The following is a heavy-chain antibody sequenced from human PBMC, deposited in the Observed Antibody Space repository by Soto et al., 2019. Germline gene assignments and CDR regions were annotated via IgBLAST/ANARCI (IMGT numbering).Heavy chain of an antibody. V-gene: IGHV3-74*01. J-gene: IGHJ4*02. D-gene: IGHD3-10*01. CDR1: GFNISSYW. CDR3: ASVGRGSGNFDY. Sequence: PGGSLSLSVAASGFNISSYWIHWVRQVPGKGLVWVSRINSDGSFTRYEDSGRGRFTISRANAKNTMNRKLTSLRADDTAENYVASVGRGSGNFDYWGQGTLVTVSS. CDR2: INSDGSFT.